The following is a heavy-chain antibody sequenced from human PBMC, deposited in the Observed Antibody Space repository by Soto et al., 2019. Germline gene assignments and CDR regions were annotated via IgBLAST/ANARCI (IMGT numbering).Heavy chain of an antibody. V-gene: IGHV4-34*01. D-gene: IGHD3-3*01. J-gene: IGHJ6*02. CDR1: GGSFSGYY. CDR3: ARVKQGITIFGVVYYYGMDV. CDR2: INHSGST. Sequence: QVQLQQWGAGLLKPSETLSLTCAVYGGSFSGYYWSWIRQPPGKGLEWIGEINHSGSTNYNPSLKSRVTISVDTSKSQFSLKLSSVTAADTAVYYCARVKQGITIFGVVYYYGMDVWGQGTTVTVSS.